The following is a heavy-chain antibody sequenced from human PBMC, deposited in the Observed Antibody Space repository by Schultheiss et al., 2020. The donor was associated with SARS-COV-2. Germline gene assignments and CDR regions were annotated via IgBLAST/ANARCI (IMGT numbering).Heavy chain of an antibody. CDR3: ARGVTATGLGY. Sequence: ASVKVSCKASGYTFTNYGITWVRQAPGQGLEWMGWISAYKGNTNYAQKLQGRVTMTTDTSTSTAYMELRSLRSDDTAVYYCARGVTATGLGYWGQGTLVTVSS. CDR2: ISAYKGNT. V-gene: IGHV1-18*01. D-gene: IGHD2-21*02. CDR1: GYTFTNYG. J-gene: IGHJ4*02.